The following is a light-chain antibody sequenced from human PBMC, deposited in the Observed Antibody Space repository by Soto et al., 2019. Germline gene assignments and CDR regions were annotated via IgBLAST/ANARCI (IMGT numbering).Light chain of an antibody. CDR3: QQYDNLPFT. J-gene: IGKJ5*01. CDR1: QDISNY. V-gene: IGKV1-33*01. Sequence: DLQMTQSPSSLSASVGDRVTITCQASQDISNYLNWYQQKPGKAPKLLIYYASNLETGVPSRFSGSGSGTDFTFTIISLQPEDIATYYCQQYDNLPFTFGQGTRLQIK. CDR2: YAS.